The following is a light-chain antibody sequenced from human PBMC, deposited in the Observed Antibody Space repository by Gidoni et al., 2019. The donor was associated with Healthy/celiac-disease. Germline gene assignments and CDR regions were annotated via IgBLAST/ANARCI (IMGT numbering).Light chain of an antibody. J-gene: IGKJ4*01. Sequence: DILMTQSPDSLAVSLGERATINCKSSQSVLYSSNNKNYLAWYQQKPGQPPKLLIYWAPTRESGVPDRLSGSGSGTDFTLTISSLQAEDVAVYYCQQYYSTPLTFGGGTKVEIK. CDR3: QQYYSTPLT. CDR1: QSVLYSSNNKNY. V-gene: IGKV4-1*01. CDR2: WAP.